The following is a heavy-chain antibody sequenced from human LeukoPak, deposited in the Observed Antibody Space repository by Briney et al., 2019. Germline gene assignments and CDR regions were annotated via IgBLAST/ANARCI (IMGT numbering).Heavy chain of an antibody. CDR3: AKILGTRGVISRYYYYGMDV. D-gene: IGHD3-10*01. CDR1: GFTFSSHG. V-gene: IGHV3-30*18. J-gene: IGHJ6*02. Sequence: GGSLRLSCAASGFTFSSHGMHWVRQAPGKGLEWVAVISYDGSNKYYADSVKGRFTISRDNSKNTLYLQMNSLRAEDTAVYYCAKILGTRGVISRYYYYGMDVCGQGPTVTVSS. CDR2: ISYDGSNK.